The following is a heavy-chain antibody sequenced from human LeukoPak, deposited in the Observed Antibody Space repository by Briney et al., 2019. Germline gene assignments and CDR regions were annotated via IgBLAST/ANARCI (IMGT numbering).Heavy chain of an antibody. V-gene: IGHV4-59*01. J-gene: IGHJ4*02. CDR3: ARLYSSGYYDGDY. Sequence: SETLSLTCTVSGGSMRSYYWSWIRQPPGRGLEWIGYIYYSESTYYNPSLKSRVTISIDTSKNQFSLKLSSVTAADTAIYYCARLYSSGYYDGDYWGQGNLVAVSS. CDR1: GGSMRSYY. CDR2: IYYSEST. D-gene: IGHD6-19*01.